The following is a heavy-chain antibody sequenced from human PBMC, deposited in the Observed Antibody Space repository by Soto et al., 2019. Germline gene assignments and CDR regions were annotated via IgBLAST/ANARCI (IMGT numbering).Heavy chain of an antibody. V-gene: IGHV3-23*01. CDR1: GFTFSSYA. Sequence: EVQLLESGGGLVQPGGSLRLSCAASGFTFSSYAMSWVRQAPGKGLEWVSAISGSGGSTYYADSVKGRFTISRDNSKNTLYLQMNGLRAEDTAVYYCAKDLSGSSGWYGWFDPWGQGTLVTVSS. J-gene: IGHJ5*02. D-gene: IGHD6-19*01. CDR3: AKDLSGSSGWYGWFDP. CDR2: ISGSGGST.